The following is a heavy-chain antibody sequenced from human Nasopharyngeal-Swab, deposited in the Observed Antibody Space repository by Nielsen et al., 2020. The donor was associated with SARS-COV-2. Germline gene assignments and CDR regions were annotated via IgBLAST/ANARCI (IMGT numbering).Heavy chain of an antibody. D-gene: IGHD3-3*01. CDR2: ISGSGGST. CDR3: AKEGYYDFWSGYYATHYYGMDV. J-gene: IGHJ6*02. V-gene: IGHV3-23*01. CDR1: GFTFSSYA. Sequence: GESLKLSCAASGFTFSSYAMSWVRQAPGKGLEWVSAISGSGGSTYYADSVKGRFTISRDNSKNTLYLQMNSLRAEDTAVYYCAKEGYYDFWSGYYATHYYGMDVWGQGTTVTVSS.